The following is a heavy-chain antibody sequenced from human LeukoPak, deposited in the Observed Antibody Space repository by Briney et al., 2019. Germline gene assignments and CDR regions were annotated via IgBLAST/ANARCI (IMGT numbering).Heavy chain of an antibody. J-gene: IGHJ4*02. CDR1: GFTFDHYA. CDR2: ISWNSGSI. V-gene: IGHV3-9*01. D-gene: IGHD1-26*01. Sequence: PGRSLRLACAASGFTFDHYAMHWVRQAPGKGLEWVSGISWNSGSIGYADSVKGRFTISRDNAKNSLYLQMNSLRAEDTALYYCAKGPGSGSYSSPQTYYFDYWGQGTLVSVSS. CDR3: AKGPGSGSYSSPQTYYFDY.